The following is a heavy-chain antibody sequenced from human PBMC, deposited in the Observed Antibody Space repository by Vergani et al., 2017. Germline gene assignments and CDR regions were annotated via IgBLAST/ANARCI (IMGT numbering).Heavy chain of an antibody. CDR2: ISWNSGKI. Sequence: EVQLVESGGGIVKPGGSLRLSCVASGFSFRNAWMNWVRRTPGKGLEWVSGISWNSGKIDYADSVKGRFIISRDNVKNSLYLQMNSLRAEDTALYYCAKDRGVSNYYYMDVWGKGTTVTVSS. CDR3: AKDRGVSNYYYMDV. D-gene: IGHD3-10*01. V-gene: IGHV3-9*01. CDR1: GFSFRNAW. J-gene: IGHJ6*03.